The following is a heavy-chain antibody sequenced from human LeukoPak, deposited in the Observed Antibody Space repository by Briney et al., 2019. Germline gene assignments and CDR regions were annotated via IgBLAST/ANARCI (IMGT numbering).Heavy chain of an antibody. CDR3: ARGTGTSDY. CDR1: GGSFSGYY. CDR2: INHSGST. D-gene: IGHD1-1*01. J-gene: IGHJ4*02. Sequence: SETLSLTCSVYGGSFSGYYWSWIRQPPGKGLEWIGEINHSGSTNYNPSLKSRVTISVDTSKNQFSLKLSSVTAADTAVYYCARGTGTSDYWGQGTLVTVSS. V-gene: IGHV4-34*01.